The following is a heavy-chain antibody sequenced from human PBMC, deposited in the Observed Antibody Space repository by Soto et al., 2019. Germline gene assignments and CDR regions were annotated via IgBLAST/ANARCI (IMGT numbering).Heavy chain of an antibody. CDR3: VRDSPTNLEDADAMASWFDP. Sequence: EVLLVESGGGLVQPGGSLRLSCAASGFNFNFYWMHWVRQAPGKGLVWVSRINGDGSTTDYADSVKGRFTISRDNAKNTLFLQMDSLRVEDTAVYYCVRDSPTNLEDADAMASWFDPWGRGTLVTVSS. CDR1: GFNFNFYW. J-gene: IGHJ5*02. CDR2: INGDGSTT. D-gene: IGHD2-2*01. V-gene: IGHV3-74*01.